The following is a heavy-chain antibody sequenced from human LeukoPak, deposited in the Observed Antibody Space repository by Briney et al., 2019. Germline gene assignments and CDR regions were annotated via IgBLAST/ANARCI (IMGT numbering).Heavy chain of an antibody. Sequence: GGSLRLSCAASGFTVSSNYTSWVRQAPGKGLEWVSVIYSGGSTYYADSVKGRFTISRDNSKNTLYLQMNSLRAEDTAVYYCAREGGSYGDLYYFDYWGQGTLVTVSS. CDR2: IYSGGST. CDR3: AREGGSYGDLYYFDY. J-gene: IGHJ4*02. CDR1: GFTVSSNY. V-gene: IGHV3-53*01. D-gene: IGHD4-17*01.